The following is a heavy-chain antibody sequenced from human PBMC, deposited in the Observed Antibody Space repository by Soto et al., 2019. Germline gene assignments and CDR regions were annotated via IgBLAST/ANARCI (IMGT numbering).Heavy chain of an antibody. J-gene: IGHJ4*02. Sequence: GGSLRLSCAASGFTFSDYYMSWIRQAPGKGLEWVSYISSSGSTIYYADSVKGRFTISRDNAKNSLYLQMNSLRAEDTAVYYCARAVVPAAPHFDYWGQGTLVTVSS. CDR2: ISSSGSTI. V-gene: IGHV3-11*01. D-gene: IGHD2-2*01. CDR3: ARAVVPAAPHFDY. CDR1: GFTFSDYY.